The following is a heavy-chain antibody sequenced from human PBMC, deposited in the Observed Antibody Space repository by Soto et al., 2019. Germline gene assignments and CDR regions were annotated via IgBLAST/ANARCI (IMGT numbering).Heavy chain of an antibody. Sequence: GESLRLSCVASGFTFSSYAMSWVRQAPGKGLEWVSGITDSGSTTNYADSVKGRFTISRDNSKNVVYLQMNSLRAADTAVYYCAKDTSGYYFWGQGTLVTVSS. CDR2: ITDSGSTT. CDR3: AKDTSGYYF. V-gene: IGHV3-23*01. J-gene: IGHJ4*02. D-gene: IGHD3-22*01. CDR1: GFTFSSYA.